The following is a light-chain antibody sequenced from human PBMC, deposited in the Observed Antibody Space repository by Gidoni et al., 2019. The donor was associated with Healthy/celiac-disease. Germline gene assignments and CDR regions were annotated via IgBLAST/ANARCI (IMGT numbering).Light chain of an antibody. CDR3: QQYGGSPQS. CDR2: GAS. V-gene: IGKV3-20*01. CDR1: QSLGRY. Sequence: EIVSTQSPGTLSLSPGEGGTLSCRASQSLGRYLAWYQQKPGQSPRLLIYGASSRATGTPDRFSGGGSGTDFTLTISRLEPEDSAMYYCQQYGGSPQSFGQGTKVEIK. J-gene: IGKJ1*01.